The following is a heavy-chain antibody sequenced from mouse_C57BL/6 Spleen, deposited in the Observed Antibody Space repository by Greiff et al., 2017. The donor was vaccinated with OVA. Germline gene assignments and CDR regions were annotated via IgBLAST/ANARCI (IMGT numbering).Heavy chain of an antibody. J-gene: IGHJ3*01. CDR3: TTKGDSSGSWFAY. D-gene: IGHD3-2*02. Sequence: VQLKQSGAELVRPGASVKLSCTASGFNIKDDYMHWVKQRPEQGLEWIGWIDPENGDTEYASKFQGKATITADTSSNTAYLQLSSLTSEDTAVYYCTTKGDSSGSWFAYWGQGTLVTVSA. CDR2: IDPENGDT. CDR1: GFNIKDDY. V-gene: IGHV14-4*01.